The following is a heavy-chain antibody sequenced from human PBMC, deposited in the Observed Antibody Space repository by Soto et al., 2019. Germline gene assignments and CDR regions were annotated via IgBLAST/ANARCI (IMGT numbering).Heavy chain of an antibody. D-gene: IGHD2-21*01. CDR3: AIAHSYHHYDMDV. CDR2: IIPIFGAT. J-gene: IGHJ6*02. V-gene: IGHV1-69*13. Sequence: GASVKVSCKASGGTFNDYAFSWVRQAPGQGLEWMGGIIPIFGATNYAQLFQGRLTITADESTRTLYMELGSLRSDDTAGYYCAIAHSYHHYDMDVWGQGTTVTVSS. CDR1: GGTFNDYA.